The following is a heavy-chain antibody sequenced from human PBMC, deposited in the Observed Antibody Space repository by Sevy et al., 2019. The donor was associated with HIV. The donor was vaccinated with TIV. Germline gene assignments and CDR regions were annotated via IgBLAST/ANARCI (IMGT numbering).Heavy chain of an antibody. CDR2: TIPIFGTA. CDR1: GGTFSSYA. D-gene: IGHD3-22*01. J-gene: IGHJ4*02. CDR3: ARAREGGADSSGFDY. V-gene: IGHV1-69*13. Sequence: ASVKVSCKASGGTFSSYAISWVRQAPGQGLEWMGGTIPIFGTANYAQKFQGRVTITADESTSTAYMEMSSLRSEDTAVYYCARAREGGADSSGFDYWGQGTLVTVSS.